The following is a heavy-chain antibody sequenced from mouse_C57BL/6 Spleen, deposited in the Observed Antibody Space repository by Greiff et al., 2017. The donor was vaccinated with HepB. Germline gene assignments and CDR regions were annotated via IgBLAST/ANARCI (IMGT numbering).Heavy chain of an antibody. V-gene: IGHV1-54*01. CDR1: GYAFTNYL. CDR2: INPGSGGT. J-gene: IGHJ4*01. D-gene: IGHD2-5*01. CDR3: ARSYYSNYVYAMYY. Sequence: QVQLQQSGAELVRPGTSVKVSCKASGYAFTNYLIGWVKQRPGQGLEWIGVINPGSGGTNYNEKFKGKATLTADKSSSTAYMQLSSLASEDSAVYFCARSYYSNYVYAMYYWGQGTSVTVSS.